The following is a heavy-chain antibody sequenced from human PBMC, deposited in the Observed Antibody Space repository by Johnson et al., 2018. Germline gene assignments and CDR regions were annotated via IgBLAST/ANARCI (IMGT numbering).Heavy chain of an antibody. CDR1: GFTFDDYA. Sequence: VQLVRSGGGLVQPGRSLRLSCAASGFTFDDYAMHWVRQAPGKGLEWVSGISWNSGSIGYADSVKGRFTISRDNAKNSLYLQMNSLRAEDTALYYCAKGDSSGYYGYFQHWGQGTLVTVSS. V-gene: IGHV3-9*01. J-gene: IGHJ1*01. D-gene: IGHD3-22*01. CDR2: ISWNSGSI. CDR3: AKGDSSGYYGYFQH.